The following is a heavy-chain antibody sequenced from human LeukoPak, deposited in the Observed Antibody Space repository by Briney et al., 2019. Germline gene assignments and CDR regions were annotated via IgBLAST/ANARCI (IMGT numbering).Heavy chain of an antibody. CDR1: GFIFNTNG. J-gene: IGHJ1*01. D-gene: IGHD3-22*01. V-gene: IGHV3-23*01. CDR3: AGGGHYYDSSGYYSPLGYFQH. Sequence: PGGSLRLSCALSGFIFNTNGMNWVRQSPGKGLEWLATIAGGDESTYYADSVKGRFAISRDNSKNTLYLQMNSLRAEDTAVYYCAGGGHYYDSSGYYSPLGYFQHWGQGTLVTVSS. CDR2: IAGGDEST.